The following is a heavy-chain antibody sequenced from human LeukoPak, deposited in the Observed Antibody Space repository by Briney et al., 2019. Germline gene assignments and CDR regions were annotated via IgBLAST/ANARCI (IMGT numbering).Heavy chain of an antibody. CDR2: IIPIFGTA. CDR1: GGTFSSYA. CDR3: ARDRRYCSGGSCYLPYDLDY. Sequence: ASVKVSCKASGGTFSSYAISWVRQAPGQGLEWMGGIIPIFGTANYAQKFQGRVTITADESTSTAYMELSSLRSEDTAVYYCARDRRYCSGGSCYLPYDLDYWGQGTLVTVSS. J-gene: IGHJ4*02. V-gene: IGHV1-69*13. D-gene: IGHD2-15*01.